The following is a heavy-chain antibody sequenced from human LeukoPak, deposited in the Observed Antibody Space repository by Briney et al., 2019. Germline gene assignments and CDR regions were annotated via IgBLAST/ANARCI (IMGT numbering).Heavy chain of an antibody. CDR1: GGSFSGYY. V-gene: IGHV4-34*01. J-gene: IGHJ4*02. Sequence: SETLSLTCAVYGGSFSGYYWSWIRQPPGKGLEWIGEINHSGSTNYNPSLKSRVTISVDTSKNQFSLKLSSVTAADTAVYYCARGGLMFSGYYYYWGQGTLVTVSS. D-gene: IGHD3-22*01. CDR2: INHSGST. CDR3: ARGGLMFSGYYYY.